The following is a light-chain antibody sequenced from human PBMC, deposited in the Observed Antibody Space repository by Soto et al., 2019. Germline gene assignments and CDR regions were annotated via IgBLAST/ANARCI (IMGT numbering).Light chain of an antibody. Sequence: DIQMTQSPSSLSASVGDRVTITCRASQSISSYLNWYQQKPGKAPKLLIYAASSLQSGVPSRFSRSGSGTDFTLTISSLQPEDFATYYCQQSYSTLFTFGGGTKVEIK. V-gene: IGKV1-39*01. CDR1: QSISSY. J-gene: IGKJ4*01. CDR3: QQSYSTLFT. CDR2: AAS.